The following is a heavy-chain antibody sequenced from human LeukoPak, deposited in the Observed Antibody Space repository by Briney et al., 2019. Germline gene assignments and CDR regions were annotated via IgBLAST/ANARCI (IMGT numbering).Heavy chain of an antibody. CDR2: IYITGST. CDR1: GFTVSSNY. Sequence: GGSLRLSCAASGFTVSSNYMHWVRQAPGKGLEWVSVIYITGSTFYADSVKGRFTISRDNTKNTLYLQMQSLRAEDTAVYYCATDGASCAGDCYSDYWGQGTLVTVSS. CDR3: ATDGASCAGDCYSDY. V-gene: IGHV3-53*01. D-gene: IGHD2-21*02. J-gene: IGHJ4*02.